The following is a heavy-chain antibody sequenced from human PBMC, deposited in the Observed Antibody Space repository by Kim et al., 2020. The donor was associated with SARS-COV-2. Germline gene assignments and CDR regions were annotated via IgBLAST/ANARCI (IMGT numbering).Heavy chain of an antibody. Sequence: ASVKVSCKASGYTFTSYYMHWVRQAPGQGLEWMGIINPSGGSTSYAQKFQGRVTMTRDTSTSTVYMELSSLRSEDTAVYYCASGGWELLSPLEYFQHWGQGTLVTVSS. D-gene: IGHD1-26*01. J-gene: IGHJ1*01. V-gene: IGHV1-46*01. CDR2: INPSGGST. CDR1: GYTFTSYY. CDR3: ASGGWELLSPLEYFQH.